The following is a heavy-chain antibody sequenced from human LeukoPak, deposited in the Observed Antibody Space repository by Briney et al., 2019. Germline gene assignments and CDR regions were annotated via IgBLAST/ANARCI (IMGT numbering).Heavy chain of an antibody. Sequence: AGPLRHSCAAPGSTFSSVAIACGSRSPGDGLEWVSAISPSGDNTYNADSMKGRFTISRDNSKNTLYLQMNSLRAEDTALDFCARSGGMDVRGEETTVTV. J-gene: IGHJ6*01. CDR2: ISPSGDNT. D-gene: IGHD3-10*01. V-gene: IGHV3-23*01. CDR1: GSTFSSVA. CDR3: ARSGGMDV.